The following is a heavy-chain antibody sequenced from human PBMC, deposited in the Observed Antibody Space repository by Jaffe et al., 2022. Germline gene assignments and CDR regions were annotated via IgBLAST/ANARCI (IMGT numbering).Heavy chain of an antibody. V-gene: IGHV1-46*01. CDR2: INPSGGST. J-gene: IGHJ4*02. CDR3: ARTYYYGSGSYPPPGY. D-gene: IGHD3-10*01. CDR1: GYTFTSYY. Sequence: QVQLVQSGAEVKKPGASVKVSCKASGYTFTSYYMHWVRQAPGQGLEWMGIINPSGGSTSYAQKFQGRVTMTRDTSTSTVYMELSSLRSEDTAVYYCARTYYYGSGSYPPPGYWGQGTLVTVSS.